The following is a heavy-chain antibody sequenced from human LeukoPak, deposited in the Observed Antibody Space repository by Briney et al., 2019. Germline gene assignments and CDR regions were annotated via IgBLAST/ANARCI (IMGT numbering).Heavy chain of an antibody. CDR3: AREGRYCSSTSCFVAFDY. CDR2: IYSGGST. CDR1: GFTVSSNY. Sequence: GGTLRLSCAASGFTVSSNYMSWVRQPPGKGLEWVSVIYSGGSTYYADYVKGRFTISRDNSQNTLYLQMDSLRAEDTAVYYCAREGRYCSSTSCFVAFDYWGQGTLVTVSS. J-gene: IGHJ4*02. V-gene: IGHV3-66*02. D-gene: IGHD2-2*01.